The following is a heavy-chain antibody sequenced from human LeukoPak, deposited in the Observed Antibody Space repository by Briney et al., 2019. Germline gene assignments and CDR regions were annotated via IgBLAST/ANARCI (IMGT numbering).Heavy chain of an antibody. CDR3: ARVRYSSSWLDY. Sequence: GGSLRLSCAASGFTVSSNYMSWVHQAPGKGLEWVSVIYSGGSTYYADSVKGRFTFSRDNSKNTLYLQMNSLRAEDTAVYYCARVRYSSSWLDYWGQGTLVTVSS. J-gene: IGHJ4*02. CDR2: IYSGGST. V-gene: IGHV3-53*01. CDR1: GFTVSSNY. D-gene: IGHD6-13*01.